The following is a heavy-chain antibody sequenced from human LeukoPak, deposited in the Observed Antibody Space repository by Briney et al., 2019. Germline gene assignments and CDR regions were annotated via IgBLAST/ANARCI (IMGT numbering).Heavy chain of an antibody. CDR3: ARDMYGGSDSGTFDY. J-gene: IGHJ4*02. CDR1: GYTFTSYY. V-gene: IGHV1-46*01. D-gene: IGHD1-26*01. CDR2: INAGGGRT. Sequence: GASVKVSCKASGYTFTSYYMHWVRQAPGQGLEWMGMINAGGGRTDYAQKFRGRVTMTRDTSTSTVYMELSSLISEDTAVYFCARDMYGGSDSGTFDYWGQGTLVTVSS.